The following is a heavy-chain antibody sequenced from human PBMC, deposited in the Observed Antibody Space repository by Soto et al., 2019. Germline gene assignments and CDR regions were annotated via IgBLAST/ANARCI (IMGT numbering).Heavy chain of an antibody. Sequence: LSLTCTVSGGSISSGGCYWSWIRQHPGKGLEWIGSIYYSGSTYYNPSLKSRVTISVDTSKNQFSLKLSSVTAADTAVYYCARTWRFGEYVFDYWGQGTLVTVSS. CDR1: GGSISSGGCY. CDR3: ARTWRFGEYVFDY. CDR2: IYYSGST. V-gene: IGHV4-39*01. D-gene: IGHD3-10*01. J-gene: IGHJ4*02.